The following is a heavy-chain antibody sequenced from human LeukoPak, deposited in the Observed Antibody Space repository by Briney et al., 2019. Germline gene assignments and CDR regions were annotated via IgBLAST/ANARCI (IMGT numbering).Heavy chain of an antibody. CDR2: ISGYNGKT. CDR1: GYTFTNDG. CDR3: ARDTGIAVAGTGDFDY. V-gene: IGHV1-18*01. J-gene: IGHJ4*02. D-gene: IGHD6-13*01. Sequence: ASVRVSCKASGYTFTNDGISWVRQGPGQGVERMGWISGYNGKTNYAQQLQGRVTLTTDTSPSTAYTELRSLRSDDTAVYYCARDTGIAVAGTGDFDYWGQGTLVTVSS.